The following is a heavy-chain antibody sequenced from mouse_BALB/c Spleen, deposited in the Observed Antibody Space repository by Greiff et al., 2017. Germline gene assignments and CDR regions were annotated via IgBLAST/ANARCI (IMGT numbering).Heavy chain of an antibody. Sequence: QVQLQQSGAELARPGASVKLSCKASGYTFTSYWMQWVKQRPGQGLEWIGAIYPGDGDTRYTQKFKGKATLTADKSSSTAYMQLSSLASEDSAVYYCARESNYVVLAYWGQGTLVTVSA. CDR3: ARESNYVVLAY. V-gene: IGHV1-87*01. CDR2: IYPGDGDT. J-gene: IGHJ3*01. D-gene: IGHD2-5*01. CDR1: GYTFTSYW.